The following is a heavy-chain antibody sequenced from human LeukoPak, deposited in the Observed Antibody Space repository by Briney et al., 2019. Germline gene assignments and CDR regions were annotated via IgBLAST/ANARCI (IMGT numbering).Heavy chain of an antibody. D-gene: IGHD5-24*01. CDR2: ISPNSGGT. V-gene: IGHV1-2*02. Sequence: ASVKVSCKASGYTFTGYYMHWVRQAPGQGLEWMGWISPNSGGTNYAQKFQGRVTMTRDTSISTAYMELSRLRSDDTAVYYCAREKVEMATIYGYWGQGTLVTVSS. CDR1: GYTFTGYY. J-gene: IGHJ4*02. CDR3: AREKVEMATIYGY.